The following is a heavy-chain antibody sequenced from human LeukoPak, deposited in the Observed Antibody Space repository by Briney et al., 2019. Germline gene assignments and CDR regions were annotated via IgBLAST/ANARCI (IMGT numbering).Heavy chain of an antibody. Sequence: GGSLRLSCAASGFTFSSYAMSWVRQAPGKGLEWVSAISGSGGGTYYADSVKGRFTISRDNSKNTLYLQMNSLRAEDTAVYYCAKGTYSGYDVDYWGQGTLVTVSS. CDR2: ISGSGGGT. CDR3: AKGTYSGYDVDY. J-gene: IGHJ4*02. CDR1: GFTFSSYA. V-gene: IGHV3-23*01. D-gene: IGHD5-12*01.